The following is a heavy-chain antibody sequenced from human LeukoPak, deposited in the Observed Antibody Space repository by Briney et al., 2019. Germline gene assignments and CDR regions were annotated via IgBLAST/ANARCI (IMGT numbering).Heavy chain of an antibody. CDR2: FSWNSSSI. Sequence: GGSLRLSCAASGFSFDDYAMHWVRQAPGKGLEWVSGFSWNSSSIGYADSVKGRFTISRDNAKNSLYLQMNTLRAEDTAVYYCARDAPYYFDYWSQGTLVTVSS. J-gene: IGHJ4*02. V-gene: IGHV3-9*01. CDR1: GFSFDDYA. CDR3: ARDAPYYFDY.